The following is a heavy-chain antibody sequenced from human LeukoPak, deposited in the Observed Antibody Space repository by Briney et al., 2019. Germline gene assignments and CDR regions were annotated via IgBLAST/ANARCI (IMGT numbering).Heavy chain of an antibody. CDR2: IYTAGST. D-gene: IGHD1-26*01. J-gene: IGHJ3*02. Sequence: GGSLRLSCAASRFSVSSNYMSWVRQAPGKGLEWVSVIYTAGSTYYADSVKGRFTISRDNSKNTLYLQMNSLRAEDTAVYYCARDYDRGRYSYDTLDIWGQGTMVTVSS. V-gene: IGHV3-66*02. CDR3: ARDYDRGRYSYDTLDI. CDR1: RFSVSSNY.